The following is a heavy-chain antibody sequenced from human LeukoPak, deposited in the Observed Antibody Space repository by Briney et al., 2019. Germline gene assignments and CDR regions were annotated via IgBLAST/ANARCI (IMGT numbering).Heavy chain of an antibody. CDR3: ARAKYYYDSSGYYLFDY. D-gene: IGHD3-22*01. CDR2: IIPILGIA. V-gene: IGHV1-69*04. Sequence: GASVKVSCKASGGTFSSYAISWVRQAPGQGLEWMGRIIPILGIANYAQKFQGRVTITADKSTSTAYMELSSLRSEDTAVYYCARAKYYYDSSGYYLFDYWGQGTLVTVSS. CDR1: GGTFSSYA. J-gene: IGHJ4*02.